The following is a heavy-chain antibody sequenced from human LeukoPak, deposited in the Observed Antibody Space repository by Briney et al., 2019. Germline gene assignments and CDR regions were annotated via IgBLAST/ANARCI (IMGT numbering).Heavy chain of an antibody. CDR2: IKSKTDGGTT. V-gene: IGHV3-15*01. Sequence: GGSLRLSCAASGFTFSNAWMSWVRQAPGKGLEWVGRIKSKTDGGTTDYAAPVKGRFTISRDDSKNTLYLQMNSLKTEDTAVYYCTRPIGHYDFWSGYSNDAFDIWGQGTMVTVSS. D-gene: IGHD3-3*01. J-gene: IGHJ3*02. CDR1: GFTFSNAW. CDR3: TRPIGHYDFWSGYSNDAFDI.